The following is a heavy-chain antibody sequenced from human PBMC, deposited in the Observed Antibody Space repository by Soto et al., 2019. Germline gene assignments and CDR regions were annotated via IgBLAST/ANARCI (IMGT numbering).Heavy chain of an antibody. Sequence: PVGSLRLSCAASGFTFSSHWMHWVRQAPGKGLEWVSSISASGGITYYADSVKGRFTISRDSSKNTLFLQMDSLRDEDTAVYYCAKDPWGYCSGGRCYYFDNWGQGTLVTVSS. CDR1: GFTFSSHW. V-gene: IGHV3-23*01. D-gene: IGHD2-15*01. CDR2: ISASGGIT. CDR3: AKDPWGYCSGGRCYYFDN. J-gene: IGHJ4*02.